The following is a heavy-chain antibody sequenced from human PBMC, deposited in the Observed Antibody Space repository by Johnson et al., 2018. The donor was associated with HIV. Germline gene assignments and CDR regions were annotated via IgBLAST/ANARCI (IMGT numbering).Heavy chain of an antibody. D-gene: IGHD2-21*01. Sequence: EVHLVESGGGLVQPGGSLRLSCAASGFTFSSYWMSWVRQAPGKGLEWVANIKQDGSEKYYVDSVKGRFTISRDNAKNSLYLQMNSLRAEDTAVYYCAKGEGYCGGDCLDAFDIWGQGTMVTVSS. V-gene: IGHV3-7*03. J-gene: IGHJ3*02. CDR3: AKGEGYCGGDCLDAFDI. CDR1: GFTFSSYW. CDR2: IKQDGSEK.